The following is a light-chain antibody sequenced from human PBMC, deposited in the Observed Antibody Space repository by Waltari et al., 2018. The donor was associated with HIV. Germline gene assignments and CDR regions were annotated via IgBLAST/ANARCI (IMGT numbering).Light chain of an antibody. CDR2: EVS. CDR3: CSYAGSSTFV. J-gene: IGLJ3*02. Sequence: QSALTQPASVSGSPGQSITISCTGTRSDVGSYNLVSWYQQHPGKAPKLMIYEVSKRPSGVSNRFSGSKSGNTASLTISGLQAEDEADYYCCSYAGSSTFVFGGGTKLTVL. CDR1: RSDVGSYNL. V-gene: IGLV2-23*02.